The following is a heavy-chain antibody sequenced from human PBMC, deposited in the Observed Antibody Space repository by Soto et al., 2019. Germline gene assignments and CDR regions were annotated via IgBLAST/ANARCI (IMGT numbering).Heavy chain of an antibody. CDR2: ISVSGGTI. D-gene: IGHD4-17*01. CDR1: GFTFRTYE. CDR3: ARGDSVTTSDLSLDV. J-gene: IGHJ6*02. V-gene: IGHV3-48*03. Sequence: EVQLVESGGGLVQPGGSLRLSCAASGFTFRTYEMNWVRQAPGKGLEWLSYISVSGGTISYSDSVKGRFTISRDNAKNSLYLQMNSLRAEDTAVYYCARGDSVTTSDLSLDVWGQGTTVTVSS.